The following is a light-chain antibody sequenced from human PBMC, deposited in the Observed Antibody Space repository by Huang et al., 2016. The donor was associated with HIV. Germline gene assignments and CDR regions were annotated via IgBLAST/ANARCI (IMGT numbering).Light chain of an antibody. J-gene: IGKJ2*01. CDR2: GAS. CDR1: QNINRY. Sequence: DIQITQSPSSLSASVGDRVIITCRASQNINRYLNWYQQQTGKAPKLLISGASKLQSGVPSSFRGSGSGTHFTLAISSLQPEDSATYYCQQSAVTPRTFGQGTKLEI. V-gene: IGKV1-39*01. CDR3: QQSAVTPRT.